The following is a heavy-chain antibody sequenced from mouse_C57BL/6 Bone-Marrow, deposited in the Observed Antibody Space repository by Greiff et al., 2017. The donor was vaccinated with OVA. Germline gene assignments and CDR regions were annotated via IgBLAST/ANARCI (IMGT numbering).Heavy chain of an antibody. CDR2: ISSGGSYT. J-gene: IGHJ4*01. Sequence: EVMLVESGGDLVKPGGSLKLSCAASGFTFSSYGMSWVRHTPDKRLEWVATISSGGSYTYYPDSVKGRFTISRDNAKNTLYLQMSSLKSEDTAMYYCARKGDYGSSHYAMDYWGQGTSVTVSS. CDR3: ARKGDYGSSHYAMDY. CDR1: GFTFSSYG. D-gene: IGHD1-1*01. V-gene: IGHV5-6*02.